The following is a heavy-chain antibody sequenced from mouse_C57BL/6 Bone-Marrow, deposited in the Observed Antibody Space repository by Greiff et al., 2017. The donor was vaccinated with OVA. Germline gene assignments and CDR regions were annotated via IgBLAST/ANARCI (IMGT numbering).Heavy chain of an antibody. CDR3: ASPIYDGYFEY. Sequence: QVQLQQPGAELVKPGASVKLSCKASGYTFTSYWMQWVKQRPGQGLEWIGEIDPSDSYTNYNQKFKGKATLTVDTSSSTAYMQLSSLTSEDSAVYYCASPIYDGYFEYWGQGTTLTVSS. CDR1: GYTFTSYW. CDR2: IDPSDSYT. D-gene: IGHD2-3*01. V-gene: IGHV1-50*01. J-gene: IGHJ2*01.